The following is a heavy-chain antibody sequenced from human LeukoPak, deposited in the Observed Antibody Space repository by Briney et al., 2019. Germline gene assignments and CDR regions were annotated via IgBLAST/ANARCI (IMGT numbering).Heavy chain of an antibody. Sequence: ASVKVSCKASGYRFTGYYMHWVRQAPGQGLEWMGWIKPNSGGTRYAQKFPGRVTMHRDTSTRTVYMELSSLRSEHTAVYYCASGYKTVSVFDHWGQGTPVTVSS. CDR3: ASGYKTVSVFDH. J-gene: IGHJ4*02. V-gene: IGHV1-2*02. CDR2: IKPNSGGT. D-gene: IGHD5-24*01. CDR1: GYRFTGYY.